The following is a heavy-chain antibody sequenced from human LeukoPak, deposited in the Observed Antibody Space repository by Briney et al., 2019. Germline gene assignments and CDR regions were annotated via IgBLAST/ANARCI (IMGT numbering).Heavy chain of an antibody. Sequence: ASVKVSCKASGYTFTSYYMHWVRQAPGQGLEWMGWINPNSGGTNYAQKFQGRVTMTRDTSISTAYMELSRLRSDDTAVYYCAGGYSGYEYYFDYWGQGTLVTVSS. CDR3: AGGYSGYEYYFDY. J-gene: IGHJ4*02. V-gene: IGHV1-2*02. CDR1: GYTFTSYY. D-gene: IGHD5-12*01. CDR2: INPNSGGT.